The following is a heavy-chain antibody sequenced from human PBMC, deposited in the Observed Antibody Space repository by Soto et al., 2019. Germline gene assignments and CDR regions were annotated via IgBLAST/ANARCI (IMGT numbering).Heavy chain of an antibody. Sequence: QVQLQQWGAGLLKPSETLSLTCAVYGGSFSGYYWSWIRQPPGKGLVWIGEINHSGSTNYNPSLKSRVTISVDTSKNQFSLKLSSVTAADTAVYYCARGAGYFDWLPTNWFDPWGQGTMVTVSS. CDR1: GGSFSGYY. CDR2: INHSGST. D-gene: IGHD3-9*01. V-gene: IGHV4-34*01. CDR3: ARGAGYFDWLPTNWFDP. J-gene: IGHJ5*02.